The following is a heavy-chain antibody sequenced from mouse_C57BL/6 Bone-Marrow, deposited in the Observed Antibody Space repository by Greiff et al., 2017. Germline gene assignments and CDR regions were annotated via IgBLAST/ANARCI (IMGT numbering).Heavy chain of an antibody. Sequence: EVQLVESGGGLVKPGGSLKLSCAASGFTFSSYAMSWVRQTPEKRLEWVATISDGGSYTYYPDNVKGRFTISRDNAKNNLYLQMSHLKSEDTAMYYCARDDPYYVDYWGQGTTLTVSA. CDR1: GFTFSSYA. J-gene: IGHJ2*01. V-gene: IGHV5-4*01. CDR2: ISDGGSYT. CDR3: ARDDPYYVDY.